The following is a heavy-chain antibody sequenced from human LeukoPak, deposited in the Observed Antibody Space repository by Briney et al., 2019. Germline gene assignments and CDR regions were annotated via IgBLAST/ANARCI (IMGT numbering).Heavy chain of an antibody. Sequence: SQTLSLTCTVSGGSISSGSYYWSWIRQPAGKGLEWIGRIYTSGSTNYNPSLKSRVTISVDTSKNQFSLKLSSVTAADTAVYYCARTHVDIEYYFDYWGQGTLVTVSS. V-gene: IGHV4-61*02. J-gene: IGHJ4*02. CDR1: GGSISSGSYY. CDR2: IYTSGST. CDR3: ARTHVDIEYYFDY. D-gene: IGHD5-12*01.